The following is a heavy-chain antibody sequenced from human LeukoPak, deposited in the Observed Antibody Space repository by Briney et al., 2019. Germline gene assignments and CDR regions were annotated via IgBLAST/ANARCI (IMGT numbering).Heavy chain of an antibody. CDR2: ISWNSDDI. D-gene: IGHD3-10*01. CDR3: AKDRRITMLRGVFQH. CDR1: GFNFEDYG. Sequence: GRSLRLSCAGSGFNFEDYGMHWVREAPGKGLEWGSGISWNSDDIDYADSVKGRFIISRDNAKNSLYLQMNSLRAEDTALYYCAKDRRITMLRGVFQHWGRGTRVTVSS. J-gene: IGHJ1*01. V-gene: IGHV3-9*01.